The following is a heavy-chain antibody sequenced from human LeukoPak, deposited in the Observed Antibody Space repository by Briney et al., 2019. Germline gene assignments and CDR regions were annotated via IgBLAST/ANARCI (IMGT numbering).Heavy chain of an antibody. CDR1: GYTFTGYY. Sequence: ASVKVSCKASGYTFTGYYMHWVRQAPGQGLEWMGWINPNSGGTNYAQKFQGRVTMTRDTSISTAYMELSRLRSDDTAVYYCARPYYDFWSGYYDRWGQGTLVTVSS. CDR3: ARPYYDFWSGYYDR. V-gene: IGHV1-2*02. D-gene: IGHD3-3*01. CDR2: INPNSGGT. J-gene: IGHJ4*02.